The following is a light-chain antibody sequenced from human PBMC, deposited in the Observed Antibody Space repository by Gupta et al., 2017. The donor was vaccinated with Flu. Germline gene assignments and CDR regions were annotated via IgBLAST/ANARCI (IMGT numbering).Light chain of an antibody. CDR2: KDS. V-gene: IGLV3-25*02. Sequence: SFELTQPPSVSVSPGQTARITCSGDALSKLYNYWYQQKPGQAPVLIIYKDSVRPSGIPDRFSGSSSGTTVTLTISGVQAEDEADYYYPSAADTGSYYVFGIGTRVTGL. J-gene: IGLJ1*01. CDR1: ALSKLY. CDR3: PSAADTGSYYV.